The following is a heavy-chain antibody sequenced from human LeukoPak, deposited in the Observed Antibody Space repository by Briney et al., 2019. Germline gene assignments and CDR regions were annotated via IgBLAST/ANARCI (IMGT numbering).Heavy chain of an antibody. J-gene: IGHJ4*02. Sequence: GGSLRLSCAASGFTFSTFAMIWVRQPPGKGLEWVSSIFPSGGEIHYANSVRGRFTISRDNSKSTLSLQMNSLRAEDTAIYYCAAYRQVLLPFESWGQGTLVTVSS. D-gene: IGHD2/OR15-2a*01. CDR3: AAYRQVLLPFES. V-gene: IGHV3-23*01. CDR2: IFPSGGEI. CDR1: GFTFSTFA.